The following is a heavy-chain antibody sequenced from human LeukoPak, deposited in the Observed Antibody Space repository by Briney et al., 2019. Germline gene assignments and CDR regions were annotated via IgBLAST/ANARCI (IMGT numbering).Heavy chain of an antibody. CDR2: IYYSGST. CDR1: GDSINDYY. CDR3: ARHAGFGSGYYHDAFDI. D-gene: IGHD3-22*01. Sequence: SETLSLTWTVSGDSINDYYWSWIRQPPGNRLEWIGWIYYSGSTMYSPSLKSRVTISLDTSRTQFSLDLNSVTAADTAVYYCARHAGFGSGYYHDAFDIWAQGSMVIVSS. J-gene: IGHJ3*02. V-gene: IGHV4-59*08.